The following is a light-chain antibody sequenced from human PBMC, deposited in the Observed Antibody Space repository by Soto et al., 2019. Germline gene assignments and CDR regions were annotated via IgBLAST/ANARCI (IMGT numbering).Light chain of an antibody. V-gene: IGKV3-11*01. CDR3: QQSYTTHPT. J-gene: IGKJ1*01. Sequence: EIVLTQSPATLSLSPGERATLSCRASQSVSSYLAWYQQKPGQAPRLLIYDASNRATGIPARFSGSGSGTDFTLTISSLQPEDFATYYCQQSYTTHPTFGQGTRVEIK. CDR2: DAS. CDR1: QSVSSY.